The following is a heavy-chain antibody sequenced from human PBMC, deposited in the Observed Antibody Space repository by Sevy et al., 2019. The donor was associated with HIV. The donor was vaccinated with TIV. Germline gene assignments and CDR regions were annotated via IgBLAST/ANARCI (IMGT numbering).Heavy chain of an antibody. V-gene: IGHV3-30-3*01. D-gene: IGHD5-12*01. J-gene: IGHJ4*02. CDR2: ISYDGSNK. Sequence: GGSLRLSCAASGFTFSSYAMHWVRQAPGKGLEWVAVISYDGSNKYYADSVKGRFTISRDNSKNTLYLQMNSLRAEDTAVYYCARDRAGYSDYALDYWGQGTLVTVSS. CDR1: GFTFSSYA. CDR3: ARDRAGYSDYALDY.